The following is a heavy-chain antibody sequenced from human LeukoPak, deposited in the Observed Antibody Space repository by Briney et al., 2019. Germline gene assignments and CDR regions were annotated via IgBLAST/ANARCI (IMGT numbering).Heavy chain of an antibody. CDR3: ARVDSSGWDDAFDY. CDR1: GFTFSIYA. V-gene: IGHV3-64*01. J-gene: IGHJ4*02. D-gene: IGHD6-19*01. CDR2: ISDEGGSI. Sequence: GGSLRLSCAASGFTFSIYAMHWVRQAPGKGLEYVSAISDEGGSIYYANSVRGRFTISRDNSKNTLYLQMGSLRAEDTAVYYCARVDSSGWDDAFDYWGQGTLVTVSS.